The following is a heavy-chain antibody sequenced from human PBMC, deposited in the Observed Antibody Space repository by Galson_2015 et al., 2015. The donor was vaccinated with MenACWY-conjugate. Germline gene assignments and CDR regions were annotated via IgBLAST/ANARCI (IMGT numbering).Heavy chain of an antibody. V-gene: IGHV3-23*01. D-gene: IGHD2-2*01. CDR1: GFTLGSYA. J-gene: IGHJ4*02. CDR2: IGSSGEST. Sequence: SLRLSCAASGFTLGSYAMSWVRQAPGKGLEWVSSIGSSGESTNYVDSVKGRFTISRDNSKNTLYLQMSSLRAEDTAVYYCANASYCSSKICSYDYWGQGILVTVSS. CDR3: ANASYCSSKICSYDY.